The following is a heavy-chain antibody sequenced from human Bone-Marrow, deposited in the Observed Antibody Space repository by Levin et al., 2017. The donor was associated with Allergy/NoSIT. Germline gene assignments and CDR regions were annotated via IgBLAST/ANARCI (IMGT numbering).Heavy chain of an antibody. J-gene: IGHJ4*02. CDR3: AKVWIEMGTISLDY. CDR1: GFIFSSYS. V-gene: IGHV3-30*04. D-gene: IGHD5-24*01. Sequence: PGGSLRLSCAASGFIFSSYSMHWVRQAPGKGLEWVAHISFDGREKHYADSVKGRYIISRDNSMNTVYLQMNSLRLDDTAVFYCAKVWIEMGTISLDYWGQGTPVTVSS. CDR2: ISFDGREK.